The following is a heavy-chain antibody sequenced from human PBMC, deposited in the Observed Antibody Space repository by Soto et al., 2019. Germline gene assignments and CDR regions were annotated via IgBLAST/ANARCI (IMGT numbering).Heavy chain of an antibody. Sequence: GESLKISCKASGYPFTSSWIAWVRQTPGKGLEWMGIIFPGDSDTRYNPSFQGQVTISVDSSISTAYLRWSSLKASDTATYFCARHSSSVFDNTAFLYRFDVWGKGTRVTVSS. V-gene: IGHV5-51*01. CDR3: ARHSSSVFDNTAFLYRFDV. CDR1: GYPFTSSW. CDR2: IFPGDSDT. D-gene: IGHD2-21*02. J-gene: IGHJ4*02.